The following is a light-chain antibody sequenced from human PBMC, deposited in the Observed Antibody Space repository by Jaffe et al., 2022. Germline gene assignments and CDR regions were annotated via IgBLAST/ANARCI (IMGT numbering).Light chain of an antibody. CDR1: SSNIEHFP. CDR2: DND. V-gene: IGLV1-51*01. J-gene: IGLJ3*02. CDR3: GTWDSSLSAWV. Sequence: QSVLTQPPSVSAAPRQKVTISCSGSSSNIEHFPVSWYQHLPGKAPKLLIYDNDKRPSGIPDRFSGSKSGTSATLGITGLQTGDEADYYCGTWDSSLSAWVFGGGTKLTVL.